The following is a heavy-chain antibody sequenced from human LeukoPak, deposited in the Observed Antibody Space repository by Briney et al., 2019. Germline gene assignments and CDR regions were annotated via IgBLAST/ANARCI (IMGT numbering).Heavy chain of an antibody. CDR3: AREGDYDILTGINGDY. CDR2: INSDGSST. V-gene: IGHV3-74*01. D-gene: IGHD3-9*01. Sequence: GGSLRLSCAASGFTFSSYWMHWVRQAPGKGLVWVSRINSDGSSTSYADSVKGRFTISRGNAKNTLYLQMNSLRAEDTAVYYCAREGDYDILTGINGDYWGQGTLVTVSS. J-gene: IGHJ4*02. CDR1: GFTFSSYW.